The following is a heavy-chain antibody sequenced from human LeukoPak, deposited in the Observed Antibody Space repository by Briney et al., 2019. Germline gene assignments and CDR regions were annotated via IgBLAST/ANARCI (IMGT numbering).Heavy chain of an antibody. CDR3: ARGDYYDSSGYYPDY. CDR1: GFTFSSYW. D-gene: IGHD3-22*01. Sequence: GGSLRLSCAASGFTFSSYWMHWVRQAPGKGLVWVSRINSDGSSTSYADSVKGRFTISSDNAKNTLYLQMNSMRAEDTAVYYCARGDYYDSSGYYPDYWGQGTLVTVSS. CDR2: INSDGSST. J-gene: IGHJ4*02. V-gene: IGHV3-74*01.